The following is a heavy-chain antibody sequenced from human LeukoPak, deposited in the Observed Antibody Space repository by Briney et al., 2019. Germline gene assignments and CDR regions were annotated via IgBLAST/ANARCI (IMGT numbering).Heavy chain of an antibody. D-gene: IGHD3-16*02. J-gene: IGHJ4*02. V-gene: IGHV4-31*03. CDR2: IYYSGST. Sequence: SETLSLTCSFSGGSISSGGYFWSWIRQHPGKGLEWIGYIYYSGSTYYNPSLKSRVTISVDTSKTEFSLKLSSVTAADTAVYYCARRMITSGGVIVDYWGQGTLVTVSS. CDR3: ARRMITSGGVIVDY. CDR1: GGSISSGGYF.